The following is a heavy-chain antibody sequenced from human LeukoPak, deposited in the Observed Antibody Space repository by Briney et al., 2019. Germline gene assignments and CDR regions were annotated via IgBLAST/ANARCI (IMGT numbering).Heavy chain of an antibody. V-gene: IGHV4-38-2*02. Sequence: SETLSLTCTVSGYSISSGYYWAWIRQPPGKGLEWIGSIYHSGSTFYNPSLQSRLTMSVDTSRNQFSLKLSSVTAADTAVYYCAREKRAMVIDYWGQGTLVTVSS. J-gene: IGHJ4*02. CDR3: AREKRAMVIDY. D-gene: IGHD5-18*01. CDR2: IYHSGST. CDR1: GYSISSGYY.